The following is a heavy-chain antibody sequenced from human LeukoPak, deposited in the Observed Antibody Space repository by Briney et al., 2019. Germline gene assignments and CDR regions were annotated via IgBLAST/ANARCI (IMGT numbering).Heavy chain of an antibody. CDR1: GGSFSGYY. J-gene: IGHJ4*02. V-gene: IGHV4-34*01. D-gene: IGHD6-19*01. Sequence: SETLSLTCAVYGGSFSGYYWSWIRQPPGKGLEWIGEINHSGSTNYNPSLKSRVTISVDTSKNQFSLKLSSVTAADTAVYYCAGTGMAVAGTGDYWGQGTLVTVSS. CDR2: INHSGST. CDR3: AGTGMAVAGTGDY.